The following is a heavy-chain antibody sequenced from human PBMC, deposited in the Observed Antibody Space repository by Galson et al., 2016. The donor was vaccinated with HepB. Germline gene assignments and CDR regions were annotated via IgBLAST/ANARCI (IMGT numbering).Heavy chain of an antibody. CDR3: ARDRHNWKYFISGSPDV. Sequence: SLRLSCAASGFTFSSSAMHWVRQGPGKGLEWVAVISYDGSKKYYADSVKGRFTISRDNSKNTLYLQMNSLRAEDTAVYYSARDRHNWKYFISGSPDVWGQGTTVTVSS. J-gene: IGHJ6*02. D-gene: IGHD1-7*01. CDR2: ISYDGSKK. V-gene: IGHV3-30*04. CDR1: GFTFSSSA.